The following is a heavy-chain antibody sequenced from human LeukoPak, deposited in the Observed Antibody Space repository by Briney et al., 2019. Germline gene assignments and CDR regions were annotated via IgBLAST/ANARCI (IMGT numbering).Heavy chain of an antibody. Sequence: PSETLSLTCTVSGGSISSSSHYWGWIRQPPGKGLEWIGSIYYSGSTDYNPSLKSRVTISVDTSKNQFSLKLTSVTAADTAVYYCARRRVSWIPYYYGMDVWGQGTTVTVSS. CDR3: ARRRVSWIPYYYGMDV. V-gene: IGHV4-39*01. CDR1: GGSISSSSHY. D-gene: IGHD5-18*01. J-gene: IGHJ6*02. CDR2: IYYSGST.